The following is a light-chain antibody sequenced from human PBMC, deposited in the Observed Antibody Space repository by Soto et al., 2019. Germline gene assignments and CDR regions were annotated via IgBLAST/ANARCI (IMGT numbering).Light chain of an antibody. CDR1: HSLLHINGYNY. V-gene: IGKV2-28*01. J-gene: IGKJ4*02. CDR2: LAS. Sequence: DLVMTQSPLSLPVTPGEPASISCRSSHSLLHINGYNYLDWYLQKPGQSPQLLIYLASNRGSGVRDRFICSGAGTDFTLKISRVEAEDFWVYYCIQARQTPLMFGGGTKVDI. CDR3: IQARQTPLM.